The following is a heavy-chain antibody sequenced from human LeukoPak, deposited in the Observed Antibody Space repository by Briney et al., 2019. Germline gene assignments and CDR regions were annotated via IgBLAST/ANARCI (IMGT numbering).Heavy chain of an antibody. V-gene: IGHV3-15*01. CDR2: IKSKTDGGTT. J-gene: IGHJ6*03. D-gene: IGHD6-13*01. Sequence: GGSLRLSCAASGFTFSNAWMSWVRQAPGKGLEWVGRIKSKTDGGTTDYAAPVKGRFTISRDDSKNTLYLQMNSLKTEDTAVYYCTTDLVAAAGTDYYYYYMDVWGKGTTVTISS. CDR3: TTDLVAAAGTDYYYYYMDV. CDR1: GFTFSNAW.